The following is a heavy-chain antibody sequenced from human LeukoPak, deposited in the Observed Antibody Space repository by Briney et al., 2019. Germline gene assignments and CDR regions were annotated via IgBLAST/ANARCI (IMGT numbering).Heavy chain of an antibody. CDR3: IGSKDVG. D-gene: IGHD1-26*01. CDR2: INSDGIFT. Sequence: PGGSLSLSCAASGFTFSDYWMHWVRQAPGKGLVWVSDINSDGIFTRFADSVKGRFTISRDNAKNTLYLQMNILRAEDTALYFCIGSKDVGWGQGTLVTVSS. V-gene: IGHV3-74*01. J-gene: IGHJ4*02. CDR1: GFTFSDYW.